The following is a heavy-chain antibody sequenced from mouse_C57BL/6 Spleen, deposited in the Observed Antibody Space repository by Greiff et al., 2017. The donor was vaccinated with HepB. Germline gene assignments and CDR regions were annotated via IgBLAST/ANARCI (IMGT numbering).Heavy chain of an antibody. CDR1: GYTFTSYW. CDR3: ARGGIYYDYDGYYFDY. Sequence: QVQLQQPGAELVRPGSSVKLSCKASGYTFTSYWMDWVKQRPGQGLEWIGNIYPSDSETHYNQKFKDKATLTVDKSSSTAYMQLSSLTSEDSAVYYCARGGIYYDYDGYYFDYWGQGTTLTVSS. V-gene: IGHV1-61*01. CDR2: IYPSDSET. D-gene: IGHD2-4*01. J-gene: IGHJ2*01.